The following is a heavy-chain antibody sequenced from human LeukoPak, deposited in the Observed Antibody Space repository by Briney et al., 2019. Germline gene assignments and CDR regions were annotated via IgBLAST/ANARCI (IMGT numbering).Heavy chain of an antibody. CDR2: IKQDGSEK. D-gene: IGHD6-19*01. CDR1: GFTFSSHC. Sequence: SGGSLRLSCEASGFTFSSHCMSWVRQAPGKGLEWVANIKQDGSEKYYVDSVKGRFTISRDNAKNSLYLQMSILRAADTAVYYCARVRIAVAVSAFDIWGQGTMVTVSS. CDR3: ARVRIAVAVSAFDI. V-gene: IGHV3-7*01. J-gene: IGHJ3*02.